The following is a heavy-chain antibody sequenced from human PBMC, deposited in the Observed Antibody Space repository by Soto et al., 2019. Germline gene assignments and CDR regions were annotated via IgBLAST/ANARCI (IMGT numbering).Heavy chain of an antibody. J-gene: IGHJ4*02. CDR2: IYHSGST. D-gene: IGHD1-20*01. Sequence: SETLSLTCAVSGGSISSGAYSWSWIRQPPGKGLEWVGYIYHSGSTYYNPSLKSRVTISVDRSKNRFSLNLNSVTAADTAVYYCASSHAGAHITAAVHWGQVTLVTVS. V-gene: IGHV4-30-2*01. CDR3: ASSHAGAHITAAVH. CDR1: GGSISSGAYS.